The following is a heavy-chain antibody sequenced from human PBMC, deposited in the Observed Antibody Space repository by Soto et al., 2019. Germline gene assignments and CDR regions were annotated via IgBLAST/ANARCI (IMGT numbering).Heavy chain of an antibody. CDR2: IGGSGSSI. CDR1: GFTFSTYS. CDR3: AGAIDY. Sequence: EVQLVESGGGLVQPGGSLSLSCAGSGFTFSTYSMNWVRQAPGKGLEWVAYIGGSGSSIFYADSVKGRFTISRDNAKNSLDLHMNSVRDEDTSVYYCAGAIDYWGRGNLVTVSS. V-gene: IGHV3-48*02. J-gene: IGHJ4*02.